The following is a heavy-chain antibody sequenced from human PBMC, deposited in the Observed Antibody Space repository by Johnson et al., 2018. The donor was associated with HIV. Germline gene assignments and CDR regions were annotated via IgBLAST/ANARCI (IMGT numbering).Heavy chain of an antibody. CDR3: ARSLYFYDSTRPLESEAFDI. J-gene: IGHJ3*02. Sequence: QVQLVESGGAVVQPGRSLRLSCAASGFTFSSYAMHWVRQAPGKGLEWVAVISYDGSNKYYADSLKGRFTISRENSKNTLYLKMNNLRAEDTAVYYCARSLYFYDSTRPLESEAFDIWGQGTMVTVSS. V-gene: IGHV3-30-3*01. D-gene: IGHD3-22*01. CDR1: GFTFSSYA. CDR2: ISYDGSNK.